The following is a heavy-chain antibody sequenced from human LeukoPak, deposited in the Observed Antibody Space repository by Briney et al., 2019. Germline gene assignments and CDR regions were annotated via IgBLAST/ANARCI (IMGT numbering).Heavy chain of an antibody. CDR3: AKGSGYDARVYDY. J-gene: IGHJ4*02. CDR1: GFTFSSYS. D-gene: IGHD5-12*01. V-gene: IGHV3-23*01. Sequence: GGSLRLSCAASGFTFSSYSMNWVRQAPGKGLEWVSAISGSGGSTYYADSVKGRFTISRDNSKNTLHLQMNSLRAEDTAVYYCAKGSGYDARVYDYWGQGTLVTVSS. CDR2: ISGSGGST.